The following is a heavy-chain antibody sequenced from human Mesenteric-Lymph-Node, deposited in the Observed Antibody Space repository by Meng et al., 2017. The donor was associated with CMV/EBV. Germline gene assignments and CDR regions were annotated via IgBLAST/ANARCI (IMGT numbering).Heavy chain of an antibody. Sequence: YSMNWVRQAPGKGLEWVSSISSSSSYIYCADSVKGRFTISRDNAKNSLYLQMNSLRAEDTAVYYCAKDLTAITLILVSSRPTYGIDVWGQGTTVTVSS. J-gene: IGHJ6*02. CDR3: AKDLTAITLILVSSRPTYGIDV. CDR2: ISSSSSYI. D-gene: IGHD3-22*01. V-gene: IGHV3-21*01. CDR1: YS.